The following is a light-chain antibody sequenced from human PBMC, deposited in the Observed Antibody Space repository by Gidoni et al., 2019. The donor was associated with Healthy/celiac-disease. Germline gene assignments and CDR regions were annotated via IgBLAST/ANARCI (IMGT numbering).Light chain of an antibody. CDR2: DAS. J-gene: IGKJ2*01. CDR1: QSVSSY. V-gene: IGKV3-11*01. CDR3: QQRSNWPLYT. Sequence: ELVLTQSPAPLSLSPGERATLPCRASQSVSSYLAWYQQKPGQAPRLLIYDASNRATGIPARFSGSGSGTDFTLTISSLEPEDFAVYYCQQRSNWPLYTFGQGTKLEIK.